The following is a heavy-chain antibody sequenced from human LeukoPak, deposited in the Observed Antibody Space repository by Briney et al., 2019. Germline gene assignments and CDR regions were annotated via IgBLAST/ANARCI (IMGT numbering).Heavy chain of an antibody. CDR2: IATSGST. CDR3: ARGEFATGFFDY. J-gene: IGHJ4*02. D-gene: IGHD1-1*01. CDR1: GGSISSGTYY. Sequence: NSSATLSLTCTVSGGSISSGTYYWIWIRPPAGKGLEWIGRIATSGSTNYSPSLKSRVTVSIDTSKNHFSLKLSSVTAADTAMYYCARGEFATGFFDYWGQGTLVTVSS. V-gene: IGHV4-61*02.